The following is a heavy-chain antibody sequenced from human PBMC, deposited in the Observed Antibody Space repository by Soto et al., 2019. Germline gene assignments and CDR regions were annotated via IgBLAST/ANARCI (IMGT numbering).Heavy chain of an antibody. CDR3: ARVYLQSSSWGYYYYMDV. Sequence: SETLSLTCAVYGGSFSGYYWSWIRQPPGKGLEWIGEINHSGSTNYNPSLKSRVTISVDTSKNQFSLKLSSVTAADTAVYYCARVYLQSSSWGYYYYMDVWGKGTTVTVSS. CDR2: INHSGST. D-gene: IGHD6-13*01. V-gene: IGHV4-34*01. CDR1: GGSFSGYY. J-gene: IGHJ6*03.